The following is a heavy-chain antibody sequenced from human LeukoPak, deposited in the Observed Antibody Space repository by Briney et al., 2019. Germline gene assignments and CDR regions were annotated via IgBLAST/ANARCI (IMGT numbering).Heavy chain of an antibody. V-gene: IGHV4-34*01. CDR3: ARDSLYSGNYYWDAFDI. Sequence: SETLSLTCAVYGGSFSGCYWSWIRQPQGKGLELIGEINYSGSTNYNQSLKSRVTISVYTSKNQFSVKLNSVTAADMAVYYCARDSLYSGNYYWDAFDIWGQGTVVSVSS. J-gene: IGHJ3*02. D-gene: IGHD1-26*01. CDR1: GGSFSGCY. CDR2: INYSGST.